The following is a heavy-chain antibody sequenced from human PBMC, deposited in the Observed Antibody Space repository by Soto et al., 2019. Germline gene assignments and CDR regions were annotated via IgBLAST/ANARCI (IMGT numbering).Heavy chain of an antibody. Sequence: ASVKVSCKASGGTFSSYAISWVRQAPGQGLEWMGGIIPIFGAANYAQKFQGRVTITADESTSTAYMELSSLRSEDTAVYYCAREIGYSGSYYDHEYYFDYWGQGTLVTVSS. CDR1: GGTFSSYA. V-gene: IGHV1-69*13. J-gene: IGHJ4*02. CDR2: IIPIFGAA. D-gene: IGHD1-26*01. CDR3: AREIGYSGSYYDHEYYFDY.